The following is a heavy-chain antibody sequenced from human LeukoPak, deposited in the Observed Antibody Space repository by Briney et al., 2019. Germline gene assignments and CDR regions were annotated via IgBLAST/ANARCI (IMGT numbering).Heavy chain of an antibody. D-gene: IGHD4-17*01. CDR3: APDYGDYAGYFQH. CDR1: GYTFTGYY. J-gene: IGHJ1*01. V-gene: IGHV1-2*02. CDR2: INPNSGGT. Sequence: ASVKVSCKASGYTFTGYYMHWVRQAPGQGLEWMGWINPNSGGTNYAQKFQGRVTMTRDTSISTAYMELSGLRSDDTAVYYCAPDYGDYAGYFQHWGQGTLVTVSS.